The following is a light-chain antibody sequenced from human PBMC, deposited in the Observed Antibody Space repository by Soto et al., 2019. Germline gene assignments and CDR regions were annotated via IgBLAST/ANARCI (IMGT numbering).Light chain of an antibody. V-gene: IGKV3-20*01. CDR3: QQYGSSGT. CDR1: QSVSNNY. J-gene: IGKJ1*01. CDR2: GAS. Sequence: EIVLTQSPGTLSLSPGERATISCRASQSVSNNYLAWYQQKPGQAHRLLIYGASNRATGIPDRFSGSGSGTDFTLTISRLEPEDFAVYYCQQYGSSGTFGQGTKVELK.